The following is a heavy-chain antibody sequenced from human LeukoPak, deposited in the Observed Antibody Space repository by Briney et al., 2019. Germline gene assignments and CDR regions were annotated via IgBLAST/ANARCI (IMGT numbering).Heavy chain of an antibody. J-gene: IGHJ6*03. V-gene: IGHV3-33*06. Sequence: GKSLRLSCAASGFSFSDYGMHWVRQAPGKGLEWVAVIWYDGSNSYYADSVKGRFTISRDNSKTTLYLQMNSLRAEDTAVYYCAKSGGSSSWYEKSSYYYYLDVWGKGTTVTVSS. CDR2: IWYDGSNS. CDR3: AKSGGSSSWYEKSSYYYYLDV. D-gene: IGHD6-13*01. CDR1: GFSFSDYG.